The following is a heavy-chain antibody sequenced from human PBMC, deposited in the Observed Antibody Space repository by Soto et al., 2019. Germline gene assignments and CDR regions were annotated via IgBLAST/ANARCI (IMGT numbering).Heavy chain of an antibody. CDR2: IWNDGSSR. CDR3: ARPDLVAAIGAALDY. D-gene: IGHD5-12*01. CDR1: GFTFSNYG. Sequence: QVQLVESGGGVVQPGRSLRLSCEASGFTFSNYGMHWVRQAPGKGLEWVAVIWNDGSSRYYADSVKGRFTVSRDNSKNTLFLQMNNVSDEDTAVYYCARPDLVAAIGAALDYWGQGTLVTVSS. V-gene: IGHV3-33*01. J-gene: IGHJ4*02.